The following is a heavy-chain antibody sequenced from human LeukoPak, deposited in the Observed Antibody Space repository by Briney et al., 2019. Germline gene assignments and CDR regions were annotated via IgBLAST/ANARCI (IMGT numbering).Heavy chain of an antibody. CDR3: ARGVRPGIAAAYF. J-gene: IGHJ4*02. V-gene: IGHV3-66*01. CDR2: IDSAGST. Sequence: GGSLRLSCAASGFTVSSNYMSWVRQAPGKGLEWVSLIDSAGSTYYADAVKGRFIISSDNYKNTVYLQMNSLRAEDTAVYYCARGVRPGIAAAYFWGQGTLVTVSS. CDR1: GFTVSSNY. D-gene: IGHD6-13*01.